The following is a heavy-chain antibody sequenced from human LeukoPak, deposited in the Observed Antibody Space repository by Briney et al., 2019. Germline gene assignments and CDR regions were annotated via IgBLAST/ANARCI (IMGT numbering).Heavy chain of an antibody. Sequence: SETLSLTCSVSNASVISSSYYWGWIRQPPGKGLEWIGSIYYRGRTYYNPSLKIRVTISADTSKNQFSLNLNSVTASDTAVYYCARQKILDDNYDSSGYYVDQWGQGSLVTVSS. CDR3: ARQKILDDNYDSSGYYVDQ. J-gene: IGHJ4*02. V-gene: IGHV4-39*01. CDR2: IYYRGRT. CDR1: NASVISSSYY. D-gene: IGHD3-22*01.